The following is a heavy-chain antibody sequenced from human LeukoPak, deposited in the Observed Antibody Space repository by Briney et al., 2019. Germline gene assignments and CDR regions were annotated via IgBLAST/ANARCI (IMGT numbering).Heavy chain of an antibody. CDR3: ARGRPHGNDY. J-gene: IGHJ4*02. D-gene: IGHD4-23*01. Sequence: GGSLRLSCAASGFTFSSYWMNWVRQAPGKGLVWVSRIASDGSSTTYADSVKGRFSISRDNAKNTLYLQMNSLGVEDTAVYYCARGRPHGNDYWGQGTLVTVSS. V-gene: IGHV3-74*01. CDR1: GFTFSSYW. CDR2: IASDGSST.